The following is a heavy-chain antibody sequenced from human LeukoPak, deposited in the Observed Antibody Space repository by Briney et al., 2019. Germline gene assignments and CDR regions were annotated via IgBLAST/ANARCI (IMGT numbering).Heavy chain of an antibody. V-gene: IGHV1-2*04. CDR3: ARGWYDYGFDY. CDR2: INPNSGGT. J-gene: IGHJ4*02. D-gene: IGHD5-12*01. CDR1: GGTFSSYA. Sequence: ASVKVSCKASGGTFSSYAISWVRQAPGQGLEWMGWINPNSGGTNYAQKFQGWVTMTRDTSISTAYMELSRLGSDDTAVYYCARGWYDYGFDYWGQGTLVTVSS.